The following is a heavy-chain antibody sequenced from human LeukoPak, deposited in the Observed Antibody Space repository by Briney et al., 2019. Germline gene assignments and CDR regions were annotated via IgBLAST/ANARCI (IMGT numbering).Heavy chain of an antibody. V-gene: IGHV3-30-3*01. CDR1: GFTFSSYA. D-gene: IGHD3-16*02. J-gene: IGHJ4*02. Sequence: GRSLRLSCAASGFTFSSYAMHWVRQAPGKGLEWVAVISYDGSNKYYADSVKGRFTISRDNSKNTLYLQMNSPRAEDTAVYYCARGRYDYVWGSYRPYYFDYWGQGTLVTVSS. CDR2: ISYDGSNK. CDR3: ARGRYDYVWGSYRPYYFDY.